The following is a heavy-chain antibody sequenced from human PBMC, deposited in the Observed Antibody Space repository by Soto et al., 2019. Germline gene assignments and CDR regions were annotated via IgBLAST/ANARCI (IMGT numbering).Heavy chain of an antibody. CDR3: ARAFVETNMDPYSYAMDG. CDR2: THYSGST. CDR1: GGPISSYY. J-gene: IGHJ6*01. D-gene: IGHD5-18*01. Sequence: PSETLSLTCTVSGGPISSYYWNWIRQPPGKGLEWIGYTHYSGSTNSNSSLKSRVTISVDTSKNQFSLKLSSVTAADTAVYYCARAFVETNMDPYSYAMDGWRQGTTVTVYS. V-gene: IGHV4-59*01.